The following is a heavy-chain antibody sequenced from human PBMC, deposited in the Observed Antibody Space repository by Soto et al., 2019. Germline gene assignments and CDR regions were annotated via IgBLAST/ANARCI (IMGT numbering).Heavy chain of an antibody. CDR3: ARDPLFYDSGGYYDGRPYGMDV. V-gene: IGHV4-31*03. D-gene: IGHD3-22*01. CDR2: IYYSGST. CDR1: GGSIANGGYY. Sequence: PSETLSLTCTVSGGSIANGGYYWSWIRQHPXKGLEWIGYIYYSGSTYYNPSLKSRVIISLDTSENQFSLRLSSVTAADTAVYYCARDPLFYDSGGYYDGRPYGMDVWGQGTTVTVYS. J-gene: IGHJ6*02.